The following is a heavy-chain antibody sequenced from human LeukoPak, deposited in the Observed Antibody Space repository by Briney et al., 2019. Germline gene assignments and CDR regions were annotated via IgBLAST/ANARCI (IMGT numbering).Heavy chain of an antibody. CDR3: AEGSCRGGSCYREARGGYYYYYMDV. D-gene: IGHD2-15*01. CDR2: INHSGST. J-gene: IGHJ6*03. Sequence: SETLSLTCAVYGGSFSGYYWSWIRQPPGKGLEWIGEINHSGSTNYNPSLKSRVTISVDTSKNQFSLKLSSVTAADTAVYYCAEGSCRGGSCYREARGGYYYYYMDVWGKGTTVTISS. CDR1: GGSFSGYY. V-gene: IGHV4-34*01.